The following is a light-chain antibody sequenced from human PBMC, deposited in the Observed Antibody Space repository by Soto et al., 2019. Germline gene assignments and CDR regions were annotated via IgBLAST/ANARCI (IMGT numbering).Light chain of an antibody. V-gene: IGKV3-20*01. Sequence: ENLLTQSPGTLSLSPGEGATLSCRASRGVSANYLAWYQQKPGQAPTLLIYGASIRAAGIPDRFSGSRSGTDFTLTISRLEPEDSAVYYCQHYGNSPTFGQGTKVEIK. J-gene: IGKJ1*01. CDR3: QHYGNSPT. CDR2: GAS. CDR1: RGVSANY.